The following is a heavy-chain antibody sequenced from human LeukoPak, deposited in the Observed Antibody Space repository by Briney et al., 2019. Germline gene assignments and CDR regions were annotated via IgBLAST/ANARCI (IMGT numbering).Heavy chain of an antibody. CDR1: GFSFRTYW. CDR3: ARDPGSSSFDL. CDR2: INQDASVR. V-gene: IGHV3-7*01. Sequence: GGSLRLSCAASGFSFRTYWMSWVRQTPEQGLEFVANINQDASVRNYLDYLKGRCTISRDNAKKSVYLEINSLRADDTAVYYCARDPGSSSFDLWGQGALVTVSS. D-gene: IGHD6-13*01. J-gene: IGHJ4*02.